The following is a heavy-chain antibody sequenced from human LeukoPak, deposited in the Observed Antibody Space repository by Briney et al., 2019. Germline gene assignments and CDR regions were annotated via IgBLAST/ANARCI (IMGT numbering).Heavy chain of an antibody. J-gene: IGHJ4*02. D-gene: IGHD5-18*01. CDR3: ASVDTGMIDY. V-gene: IGHV3-11*04. CDR2: FSSSGGAI. Sequence: PGGSLRLSCAASGFTFSDYYMSWIRQAPGKGLEWLPYFSSSGGAIYYADSVMGRFTISRDNAKNSVYLQMNSLRAEDTAVYYCASVDTGMIDYWGQGTLVTVSS. CDR1: GFTFSDYY.